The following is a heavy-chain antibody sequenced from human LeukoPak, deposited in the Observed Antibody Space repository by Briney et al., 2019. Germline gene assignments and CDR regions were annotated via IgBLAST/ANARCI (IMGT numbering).Heavy chain of an antibody. CDR1: GGSISSYY. CDR3: ARSGGGLYYDILTGWPTNGFDP. V-gene: IGHV4-59*08. Sequence: SETLSLTCTVSGGSISSYYWSWIRQPPGKGLEWIGYIYYSGSTNYNPSLKSRVTISVDTSKNQFSLKLSSVTAADTAVYYCARSGGGLYYDILTGWPTNGFDPWGQGTLVTVSS. D-gene: IGHD3-9*01. J-gene: IGHJ5*02. CDR2: IYYSGST.